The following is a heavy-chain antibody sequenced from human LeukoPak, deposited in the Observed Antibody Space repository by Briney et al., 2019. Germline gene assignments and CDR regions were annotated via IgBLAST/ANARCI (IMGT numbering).Heavy chain of an antibody. V-gene: IGHV3-21*01. D-gene: IGHD2-8*01. CDR1: GFTFSSYI. J-gene: IGHJ6*03. Sequence: PGGSLRLSCAASGFTFSSYIMNWVRQAPGKGLEWVSSISISSSYIYYADPVEGRFTISRENAKNSLYLQMNSLRAEDTAVYYCARDTKGKRMLGDYYYYMDVWGKGTTVTVSS. CDR3: ARDTKGKRMLGDYYYYMDV. CDR2: ISISSSYI.